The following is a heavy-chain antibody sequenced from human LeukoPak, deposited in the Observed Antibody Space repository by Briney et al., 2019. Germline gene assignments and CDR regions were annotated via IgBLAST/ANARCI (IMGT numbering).Heavy chain of an antibody. CDR1: GYTFTYY. Sequence: AASVKVSCKTSGYTFTYYIYWVRQAPGQGLEWMGWMNPNSGNTGYAQKFQGRVTITRNTSISTAYIELSSLRSEDTAVYYCARGSHRLIPRYSSSLGYWGQGTLVTVSS. V-gene: IGHV1-8*03. J-gene: IGHJ4*02. CDR2: MNPNSGNT. D-gene: IGHD6-6*01. CDR3: ARGSHRLIPRYSSSLGY.